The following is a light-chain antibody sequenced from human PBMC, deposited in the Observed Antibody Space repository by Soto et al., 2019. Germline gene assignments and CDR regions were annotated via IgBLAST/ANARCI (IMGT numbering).Light chain of an antibody. CDR3: QKHNSAPLF. V-gene: IGKV1-27*01. CDR1: QGINHY. Sequence: DIQMTRSPSSLFAFVGDRLTITCRASQGINHYLAWFQQKPGKVPKLLIYATSTLQSGVPSRFSGSGFGTDFTLTISSLQPEDVATYYCQKHNSAPLFFGPGTKVDI. J-gene: IGKJ3*01. CDR2: ATS.